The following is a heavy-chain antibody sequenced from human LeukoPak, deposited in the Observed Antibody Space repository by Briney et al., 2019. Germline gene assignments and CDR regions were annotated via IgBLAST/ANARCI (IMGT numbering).Heavy chain of an antibody. CDR2: INPNSGGT. Sequence: ASVKVSCKASGYTFTGYYMHWVRQAPGQGLEWMGWINPNSGGTNYAQKFQGWVTMTRDTSISTAYMELSRLRSDDTAVYYCAKSPHYDSSGYSRTQFDYWGQGTLVTVSS. CDR3: AKSPHYDSSGYSRTQFDY. J-gene: IGHJ4*02. V-gene: IGHV1-2*04. CDR1: GYTFTGYY. D-gene: IGHD3-22*01.